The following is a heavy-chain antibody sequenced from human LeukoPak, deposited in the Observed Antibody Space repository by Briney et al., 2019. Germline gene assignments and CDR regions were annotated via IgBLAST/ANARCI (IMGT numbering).Heavy chain of an antibody. CDR1: GYTFTSYY. V-gene: IGHV1-46*01. Sequence: ASVKVSCKASGYTFTSYYMHWVRQAPGQGLEWMGIINPSGGSTSYAQKFQGRVTITADKPTSTAYMELSSLRSEDTAVYYCARGKEVVAATSYYYYYMDVWGKGTTVTVSS. J-gene: IGHJ6*03. CDR2: INPSGGST. D-gene: IGHD2-15*01. CDR3: ARGKEVVAATSYYYYYMDV.